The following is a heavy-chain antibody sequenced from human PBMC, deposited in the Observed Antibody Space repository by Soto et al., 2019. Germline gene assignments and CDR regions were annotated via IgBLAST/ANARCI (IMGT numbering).Heavy chain of an antibody. Sequence: QLQLQESGSGLVKPSQTLSLTCAVSGGSISSGGYSWSWIRQPPGKGLEWIGYIYHSGSTYYNPSLKSRVTISVDRSKNQFSLKLSSVTAADTAVYYCARVSRTYDSSGYPIGGFDYWGQGTLVTVSS. CDR2: IYHSGST. J-gene: IGHJ4*02. V-gene: IGHV4-30-2*01. CDR3: ARVSRTYDSSGYPIGGFDY. CDR1: GGSISSGGYS. D-gene: IGHD3-22*01.